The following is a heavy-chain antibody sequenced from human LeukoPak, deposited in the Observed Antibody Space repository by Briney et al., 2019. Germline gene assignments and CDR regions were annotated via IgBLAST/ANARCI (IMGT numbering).Heavy chain of an antibody. D-gene: IGHD6-13*01. V-gene: IGHV4-39*01. J-gene: IGHJ4*02. CDR1: GGSFISGIYY. Sequence: SETLSLTCNVSGGSFISGIYYWGWVRQPPGKGLEWIASIYYRGSTYYNQSLKSRVTISVDKSKKQFSLKVTSVTAADTAVYYCARLLPIAAAGGHYFDYWGQGSMVAVSS. CDR3: ARLLPIAAAGGHYFDY. CDR2: IYYRGST.